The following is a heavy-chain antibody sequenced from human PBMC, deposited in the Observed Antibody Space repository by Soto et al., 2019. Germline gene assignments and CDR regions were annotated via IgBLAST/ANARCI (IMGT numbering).Heavy chain of an antibody. J-gene: IGHJ6*03. CDR2: IYYSGST. CDR3: ARHYSSSWSFYYYMDV. V-gene: IGHV4-39*01. Sequence: SETLSLTCSVSGGSISSSTYYWGWIRQPPGKGLEWIGSIYYSGSTYYNPSLKSRVTISIDTSKSQFSLKLTSVTAADTAVYYCARHYSSSWSFYYYMDVWGKGTMVTVSS. CDR1: GGSISSSTYY. D-gene: IGHD6-13*01.